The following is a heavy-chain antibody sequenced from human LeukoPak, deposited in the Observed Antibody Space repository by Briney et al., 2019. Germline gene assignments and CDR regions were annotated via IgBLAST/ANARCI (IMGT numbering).Heavy chain of an antibody. Sequence: PGGSLRLSCAASGFTFISYWMSWVRQAPGKGLEWLANIKQDGSEKYYVDSVKGRFTISRDNAKNSLYLQMNSLRAEDTAVYYCARDFYGDYALSAFDIWGQGTMVTVSS. CDR1: GFTFISYW. CDR3: ARDFYGDYALSAFDI. V-gene: IGHV3-7*01. CDR2: IKQDGSEK. J-gene: IGHJ3*02. D-gene: IGHD4-17*01.